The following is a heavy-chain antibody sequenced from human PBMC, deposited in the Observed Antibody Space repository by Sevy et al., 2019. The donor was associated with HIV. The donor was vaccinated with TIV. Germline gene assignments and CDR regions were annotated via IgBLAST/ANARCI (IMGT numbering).Heavy chain of an antibody. CDR2: ISYSGGST. V-gene: IGHV3-23*01. D-gene: IGHD3-10*01. CDR3: AKDRVSGTYYTGDFDY. Sequence: GGSLRLSCAASGFTFSSYEMNWVRQAPGKGLEWVSVISYSGGSTYYADSVRGQFTISRDNSKNTLYLQMNSLRVEDTAVYYCAKDRVSGTYYTGDFDYWGQGTLVTVSS. J-gene: IGHJ4*02. CDR1: GFTFSSYE.